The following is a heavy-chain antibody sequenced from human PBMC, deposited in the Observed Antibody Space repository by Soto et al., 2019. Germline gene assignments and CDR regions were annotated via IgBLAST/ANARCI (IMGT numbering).Heavy chain of an antibody. CDR3: ARAYYCSDGSCYSPD. V-gene: IGHV1-18*01. CDR2: IIAYNGNT. Sequence: GGSVNVSCKASCYTFTSYGISWVRQAPLQVLELMVWIIAYNGNTDYSQKLQGRVTMTTDTSTSTAYMELRSLRSDDTAVYYCARAYYCSDGSCYSPDWGQGTLVTVSS. J-gene: IGHJ4*02. CDR1: CYTFTSYG. D-gene: IGHD2-15*01.